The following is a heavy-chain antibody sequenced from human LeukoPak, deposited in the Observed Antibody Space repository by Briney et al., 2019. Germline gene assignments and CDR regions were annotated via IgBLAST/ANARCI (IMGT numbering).Heavy chain of an antibody. D-gene: IGHD2-2*02. CDR2: ISGSSSYI. V-gene: IGHV3-21*01. J-gene: IGHJ3*02. Sequence: GGSLRLSCAASGFTFSSYNMNWVRQAPGKGLEWVSSISGSSSYIYYADSVKGRFTISRDNAKNSLYLQMTSLRAEDTAVYYCARYCSSTSCYRAVDIWGQGTMVTVSS. CDR1: GFTFSSYN. CDR3: ARYCSSTSCYRAVDI.